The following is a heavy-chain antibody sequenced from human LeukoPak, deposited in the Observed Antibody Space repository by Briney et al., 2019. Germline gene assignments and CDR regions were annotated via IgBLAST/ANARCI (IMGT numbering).Heavy chain of an antibody. J-gene: IGHJ6*03. CDR2: IIPIFGTA. D-gene: IGHD5-24*01. V-gene: IGHV1-69*05. Sequence: SVKVSCKASGGTVINFAISWVRQAPGQGLEWMGGIIPIFGTANYAQKFQGRVTITTDESTSTAYMELSSLRSEDTAVYYCARTPPPTITYYYMDVWGKGTTVTVSS. CDR3: ARTPPPTITYYYMDV. CDR1: GGTVINFA.